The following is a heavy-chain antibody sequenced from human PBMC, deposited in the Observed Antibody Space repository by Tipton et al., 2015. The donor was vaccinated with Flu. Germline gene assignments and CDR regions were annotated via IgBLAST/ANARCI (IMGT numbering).Heavy chain of an antibody. J-gene: IGHJ4*02. V-gene: IGHV1-18*01. D-gene: IGHD2-2*01. CDR1: GYTFNTYG. CDR2: INPYTDNS. CDR3: ARDMPQGVVVIPPAKRFDH. Sequence: QLVQSGPEVKKPGASVKVSCKASGYTFNTYGISWVRQAPGQGLEWMGWINPYTDNSNYAQKFQGRVTMTTDTSTNTAYMEVRSLRLDDTAVYYCARDMPQGVVVIPPAKRFDHWGQGTLVTVSS.